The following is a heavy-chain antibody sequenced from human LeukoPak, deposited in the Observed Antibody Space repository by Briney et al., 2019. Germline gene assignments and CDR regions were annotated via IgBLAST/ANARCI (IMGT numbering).Heavy chain of an antibody. CDR2: IYYSGST. V-gene: IGHV4-34*01. CDR3: ARVADGKGYPFDY. J-gene: IGHJ4*02. D-gene: IGHD5-18*01. Sequence: PSETLSLTCAVYGGSFSGYYWSWIRQPPGKGLEWIGSIYYSGSTYYNPSLKSRVTISVDTSKNQFSLKLNSVTAADTAVYYCARVADGKGYPFDYWGQGTLVTASS. CDR1: GGSFSGYY.